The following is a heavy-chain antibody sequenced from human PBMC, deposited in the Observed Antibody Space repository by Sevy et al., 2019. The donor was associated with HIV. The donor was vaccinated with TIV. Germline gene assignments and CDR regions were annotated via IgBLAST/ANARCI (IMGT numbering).Heavy chain of an antibody. CDR3: AGAYDFWSGYSDY. Sequence: GGSLRLSCAASGFTFSSYAMHWVRQAPGKGLEWVAVISYDGSNKYYADSVKGRFTISRDNSKNTLYLQMNSLRAEDTAVYYCAGAYDFWSGYSDYWGQGTLVTVSS. CDR1: GFTFSSYA. CDR2: ISYDGSNK. D-gene: IGHD3-3*01. V-gene: IGHV3-30-3*01. J-gene: IGHJ4*02.